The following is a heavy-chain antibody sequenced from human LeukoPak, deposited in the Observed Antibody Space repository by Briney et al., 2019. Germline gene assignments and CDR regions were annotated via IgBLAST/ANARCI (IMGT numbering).Heavy chain of an antibody. CDR3: ARRVVGAKAFDY. D-gene: IGHD1-26*01. Sequence: GGSLRLSCAASGFTFSDYYMSWIRQAPGKGLEWVSYISSTTNGISYADSVKGRFTISRDNAKESLFLQMNSLRDEDTAVYHCARRVVGAKAFDYWGQGALVTVSS. J-gene: IGHJ4*02. CDR2: ISSTTNGI. CDR1: GFTFSDYY. V-gene: IGHV3-11*01.